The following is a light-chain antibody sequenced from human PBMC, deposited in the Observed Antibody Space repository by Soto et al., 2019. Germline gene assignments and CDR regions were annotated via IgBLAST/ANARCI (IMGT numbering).Light chain of an antibody. CDR1: SSNIGAGYD. J-gene: IGLJ1*01. CDR3: QSYDSSLSGYV. CDR2: ANN. Sequence: QSVLTQPPSVSGAPGQRGTISFTGSSSNIGAGYDVHWYQQLPGTAPKLLIYANNNRPSGVPGRLSGSKSGTSASLAITGLQAEDEADYYCQSYDSSLSGYVFGTGTKVTVL. V-gene: IGLV1-40*01.